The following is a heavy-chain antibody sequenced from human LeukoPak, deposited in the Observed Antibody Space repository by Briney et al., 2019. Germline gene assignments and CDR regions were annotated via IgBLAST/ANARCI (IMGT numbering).Heavy chain of an antibody. CDR1: GFTFTSSA. Sequence: ASVTVSCKASGFTFTSSAVQWVRQARGQRLEWIGWIVVGSGNTNYAQKFQERVTITRDMSTSTAYMELSSLRSEDTAVYYCAADAGEWELLGGHDAFDIWGQGTMVTVSS. V-gene: IGHV1-58*01. D-gene: IGHD1-26*01. CDR2: IVVGSGNT. CDR3: AADAGEWELLGGHDAFDI. J-gene: IGHJ3*02.